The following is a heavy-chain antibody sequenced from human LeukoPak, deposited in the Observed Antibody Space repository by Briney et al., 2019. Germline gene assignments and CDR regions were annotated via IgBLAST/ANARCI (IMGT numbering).Heavy chain of an antibody. CDR1: GGSISSGGYS. Sequence: SQTLSLTCAVSGGSISSGGYSWSWIRQPPGKGLEWIGYIYHSGSTYYNPSLKSRVTISVDRSKNQFSLKLSSVTAADTAVYYCAREAYGRAFDIWGQGTMVTVSS. CDR2: IYHSGST. CDR3: AREAYGRAFDI. J-gene: IGHJ3*02. D-gene: IGHD2-21*01. V-gene: IGHV4-30-2*01.